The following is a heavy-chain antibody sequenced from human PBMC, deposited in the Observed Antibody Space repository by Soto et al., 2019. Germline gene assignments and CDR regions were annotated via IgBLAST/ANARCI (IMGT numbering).Heavy chain of an antibody. J-gene: IGHJ4*02. V-gene: IGHV3-64D*06. D-gene: IGHD6-6*01. CDR3: ARGSISAALRPSSFWY. CDR1: GFTFSNFA. CDR2: ISGQGDRT. Sequence: EVQVVQSGGGLVQPGGSLRLSCSASGFTFSNFAIYWIRQAPGKGLEYVSGISGQGDRTNYADSVKGRFTISRDNSNNSLQLQLNGLKTEDTAVYYCARGSISAALRPSSFWYWVQGALVTVSS.